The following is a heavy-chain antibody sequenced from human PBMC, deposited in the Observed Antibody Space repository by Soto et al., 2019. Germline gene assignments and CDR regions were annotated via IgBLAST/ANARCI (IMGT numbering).Heavy chain of an antibody. CDR2: ISGSGGST. J-gene: IGHJ4*02. D-gene: IGHD6-6*01. V-gene: IGHV3-23*01. CDR1: GFTFSSYA. Sequence: EVQLLESGGGLVQPGGSLRLSCAASGFTFSSYAMSWVRQAPGKGLEWVSAISGSGGSTYYADSVKGRFTISRDNSKNTLYLKMNSLRAEDTAVYYCAKDVDSSSYGLVDYWGQGTLVTVSS. CDR3: AKDVDSSSYGLVDY.